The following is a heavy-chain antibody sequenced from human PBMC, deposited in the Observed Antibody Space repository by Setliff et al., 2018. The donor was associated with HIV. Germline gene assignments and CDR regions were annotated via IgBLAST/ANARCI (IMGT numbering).Heavy chain of an antibody. CDR3: VRDDYGYNGKGFDY. V-gene: IGHV4-30-4*08. Sequence: PSETLSLTCTVSGGSISSGDYFLSWIRQAPGKGLEWIGCIYYSGSAYYNPSLKSRVTISIDTSNYQISLRLSSVTAADTAVYYCVRDDYGYNGKGFDYWGPGTLVTVSS. J-gene: IGHJ4*02. D-gene: IGHD4-17*01. CDR1: GGSISSGDYF. CDR2: IYYSGSA.